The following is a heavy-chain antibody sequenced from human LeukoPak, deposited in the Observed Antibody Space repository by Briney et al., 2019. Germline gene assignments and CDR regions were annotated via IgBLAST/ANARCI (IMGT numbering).Heavy chain of an antibody. Sequence: PSETLSLTCAVSGGSISSSNWWSWVRQPPGKGLEWIGEIYHSGSTNYNPSLKSRVTISVDKSKNQFPLNLSSVTAADTAMYYCARAPHFFDSSGSRYYFDYWGQGALVTVSS. J-gene: IGHJ4*02. CDR1: GGSISSSNW. D-gene: IGHD3-22*01. CDR2: IYHSGST. V-gene: IGHV4-4*02. CDR3: ARAPHFFDSSGSRYYFDY.